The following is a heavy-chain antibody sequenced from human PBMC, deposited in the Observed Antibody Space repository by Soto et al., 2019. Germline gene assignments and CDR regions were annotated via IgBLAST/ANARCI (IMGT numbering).Heavy chain of an antibody. CDR2: INPNSGGT. D-gene: IGHD3-22*01. V-gene: IGHV1-2*02. CDR3: ARGLGDYYDSNCYWFDP. J-gene: IGHJ5*02. CDR1: GYTFTGYY. Sequence: ASVKVSCKASGYTFTGYYMHWVRQAPGQGLEWMGWINPNSGGTNYAQKFQGRVTMTRDTSISTAYMELSRLRSDDTAVYYCARGLGDYYDSNCYWFDPWGQGTLVTVSS.